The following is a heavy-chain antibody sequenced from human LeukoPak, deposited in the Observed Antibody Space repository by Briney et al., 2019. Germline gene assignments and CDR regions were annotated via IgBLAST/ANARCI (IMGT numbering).Heavy chain of an antibody. CDR2: VYPDNGDT. Sequence: ASVKVSCKTSGYSFVSYHLHWVRQAPGQGLEWMGWVYPDNGDTEYAQKFQGRISMTRDLSLTTAYMELTSLQSDDTAVYYCIREIRHYENWGQGTQVTVSS. V-gene: IGHV1-2*02. CDR3: IREIRHYEN. CDR1: GYSFVSYH. D-gene: IGHD3-22*01. J-gene: IGHJ4*02.